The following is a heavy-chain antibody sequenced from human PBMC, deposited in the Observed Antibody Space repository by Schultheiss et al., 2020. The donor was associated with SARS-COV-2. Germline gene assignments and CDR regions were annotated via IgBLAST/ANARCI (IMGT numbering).Heavy chain of an antibody. D-gene: IGHD3-9*01. CDR1: GFIFSDHY. Sequence: GGSLRLSCAASGFIFSDHYMDWVRQAPGKGLEWVSSISSSSSYIYYADSVKGRFTISRDNAKNSLYLQMNSLRAEDTAVYYCARGLPNHPLKYWGQGTTVTVSS. CDR3: ARGLPNHPLKY. V-gene: IGHV3-21*01. CDR2: ISSSSSYI. J-gene: IGHJ6*02.